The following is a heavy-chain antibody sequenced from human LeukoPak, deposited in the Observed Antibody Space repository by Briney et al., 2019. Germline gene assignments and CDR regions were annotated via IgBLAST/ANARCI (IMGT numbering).Heavy chain of an antibody. CDR2: IIPILGIA. CDR3: ARDGSLWFGELLQNGFDY. CDR1: GYTFTGYY. V-gene: IGHV1-69*04. J-gene: IGHJ4*02. D-gene: IGHD3-10*01. Sequence: GASVKVSCKASGYTFTGYYMHWVRQAPGQGLEWMGRIIPILGIANYAQKFQGRVTITADKSTSTAYMGLSSLRSEDTAVYYCARDGSLWFGELLQNGFDYWGQGTLVTVSS.